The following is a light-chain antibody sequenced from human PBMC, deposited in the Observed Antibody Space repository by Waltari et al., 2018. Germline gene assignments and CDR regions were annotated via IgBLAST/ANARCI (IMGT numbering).Light chain of an antibody. CDR3: QQYYSTPLT. Sequence: DFVMTQSPDSLAVSLGERATINCKSSQSVLYSSNNKNYLAWYQQKPGQPPRLLIHWASTRESGVPDRFSGSGSGTDFTLTISSLQAEDVAVYYCQQYYSTPLTFGGWTKVEIK. CDR2: WAS. CDR1: QSVLYSSNNKNY. J-gene: IGKJ4*01. V-gene: IGKV4-1*01.